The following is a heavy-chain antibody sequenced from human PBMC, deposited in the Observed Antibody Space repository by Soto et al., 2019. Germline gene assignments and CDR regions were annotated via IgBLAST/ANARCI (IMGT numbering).Heavy chain of an antibody. CDR2: INAGNGNT. Sequence: ASVKVSCKASGYTFTSYAMHWVRQAPGQRLEWMGWINAGNGNTKYSQKFQGRVTITADESTSTAYMELSSLRSEDTAVYYCAREFKQWLVPYGMDVWGQGTTVTVSS. D-gene: IGHD6-19*01. V-gene: IGHV1-3*01. CDR3: AREFKQWLVPYGMDV. J-gene: IGHJ6*02. CDR1: GYTFTSYA.